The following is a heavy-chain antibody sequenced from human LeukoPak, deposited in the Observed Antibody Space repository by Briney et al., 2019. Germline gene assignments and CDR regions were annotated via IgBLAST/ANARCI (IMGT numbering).Heavy chain of an antibody. Sequence: ASVKVSCKASGYTFTNYYLHWVRQAPGQGLEWMGIINPRGGTTSFAQKFQGRVTMTRDTSTSTVYMDLSSLRSDDTAVYYCARGIATAGYDYWGQGTLVTVSS. CDR3: ARGIATAGYDY. CDR1: GYTFTNYY. CDR2: INPRGGTT. J-gene: IGHJ4*02. V-gene: IGHV1-46*01. D-gene: IGHD6-13*01.